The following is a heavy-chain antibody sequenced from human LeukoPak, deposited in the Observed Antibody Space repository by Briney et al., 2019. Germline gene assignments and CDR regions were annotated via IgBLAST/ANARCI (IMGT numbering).Heavy chain of an antibody. D-gene: IGHD3-10*01. V-gene: IGHV1-69*13. CDR3: ARDWITMVRGVIPYYYYGMDV. CDR2: IIPIFGTA. CDR1: GGTFSSYA. J-gene: IGHJ6*02. Sequence: SVKVSCKASGGTFSSYAISWVRQAPGQGLEWMGGIIPIFGTANYAQKFQGRVTITADESTSTAYMELSSLRSEDTAVYYCARDWITMVRGVIPYYYYGMDVWGQGTTVTVSS.